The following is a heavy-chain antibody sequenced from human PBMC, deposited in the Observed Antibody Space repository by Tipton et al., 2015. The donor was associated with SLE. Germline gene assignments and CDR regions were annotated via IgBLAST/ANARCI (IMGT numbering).Heavy chain of an antibody. V-gene: IGHV4-59*11. CDR2: IYYSGST. CDR3: ARDEAGGMDV. D-gene: IGHD3-10*01. CDR1: GGSISSHY. Sequence: TLSLTCTVSGGSISSHYWSWIRQPPGKGLEWIGYIYYSGSTNYNPSLKSRVTISVDTSKNQFSLKLSSVTAADTAVYYCARDEAGGMDVWGQGPSVTVSS. J-gene: IGHJ6*02.